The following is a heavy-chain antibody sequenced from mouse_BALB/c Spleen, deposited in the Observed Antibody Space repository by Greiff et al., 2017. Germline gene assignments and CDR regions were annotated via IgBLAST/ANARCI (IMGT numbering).Heavy chain of an antibody. CDR2: ISSGGSYT. J-gene: IGHJ4*01. CDR3: AREGLLRVYAMDY. D-gene: IGHD1-1*01. CDR1: GFAFSSYD. Sequence: EVMLVESGGGLVKPGGSLKLSCAASGFAFSSYDMSWVRQTPEKRLEWVAYISSGGSYTYYPDTVTGRFTISRDNAKNTLYLEMSSLRSEDTAMYYCAREGLLRVYAMDYWGQGTSVTVSS. V-gene: IGHV5-9-4*01.